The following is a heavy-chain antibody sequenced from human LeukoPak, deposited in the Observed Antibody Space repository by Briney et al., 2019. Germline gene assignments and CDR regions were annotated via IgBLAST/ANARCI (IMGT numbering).Heavy chain of an antibody. J-gene: IGHJ4*02. D-gene: IGHD3-22*01. CDR1: GGSISSYY. CDR3: ARQTYYYDSSGYYRYYFDY. V-gene: IGHV4-59*01. CDR2: VYYSGST. Sequence: SETLSLTCTVSGGSISSYYWSWIRQPPGKGLEWIGNVYYSGSTYYNPSLKSRVTISVDTSKNKFSLKLSSVTAADTAVYYCARQTYYYDSSGYYRYYFDYWGQGTLVTVSS.